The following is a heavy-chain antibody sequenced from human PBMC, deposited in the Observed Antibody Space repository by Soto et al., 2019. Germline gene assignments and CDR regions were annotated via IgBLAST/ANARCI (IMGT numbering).Heavy chain of an antibody. J-gene: IGHJ6*02. D-gene: IGHD6-19*01. V-gene: IGHV3-30*14. Sequence: GGSLRLSCAASGFTFSTYVMHWVRQAPGKGLEWVAVISYDGSNTYYADSVKGRFTISRDNSKYMLHLQMNSLRAEDTAVYYCAREPGSSGYYYGMDVWGQGTTVTVSS. CDR2: ISYDGSNT. CDR1: GFTFSTYV. CDR3: AREPGSSGYYYGMDV.